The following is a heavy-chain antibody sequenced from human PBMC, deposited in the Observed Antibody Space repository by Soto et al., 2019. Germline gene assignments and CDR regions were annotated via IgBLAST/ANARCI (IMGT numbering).Heavy chain of an antibody. Sequence: GASVKVSCKASGYTFTSYAMHWVRQAPGQRLEWMGWINAGNGNTKYSQKFQGRVTITRDTSASTAYMELSSLRSEDTAVYYCARDRFPAAIRFAWFDPWGQGTLVTVSS. CDR2: INAGNGNT. J-gene: IGHJ5*02. V-gene: IGHV1-3*01. CDR3: ARDRFPAAIRFAWFDP. D-gene: IGHD2-2*02. CDR1: GYTFTSYA.